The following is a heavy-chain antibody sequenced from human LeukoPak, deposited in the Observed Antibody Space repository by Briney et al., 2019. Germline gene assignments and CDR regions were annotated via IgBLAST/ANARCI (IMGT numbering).Heavy chain of an antibody. V-gene: IGHV4-59*08. CDR2: IYYSGST. CDR1: GGSISSYY. J-gene: IGHJ3*02. CDR3: ARRSGWLKAFDI. Sequence: SETLSLTCTVSGGSISSYYWSWIRQPPGKGLEWIGYIYYSGSTNYNPSLKSRVTISVDTSKNQSSLKLSSVTAADTAVYYCARRSGWLKAFDIWGQGTMVTVSS. D-gene: IGHD6-13*01.